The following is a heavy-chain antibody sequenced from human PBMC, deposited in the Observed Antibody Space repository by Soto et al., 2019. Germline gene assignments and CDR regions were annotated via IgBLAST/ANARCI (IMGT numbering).Heavy chain of an antibody. CDR3: ARGRREMATSAASWSFDY. CDR2: INAGNGNT. Sequence: ASVKVSCKASGYTFTSYVMHWVRQAPGQRLEWMGWINAGNGNTKYSPKFQGRVTITSDTSASTAYMELSSLRSEDTAVYYCARGRREMATSAASWSFDYWGQGTLVTVSS. V-gene: IGHV1-3*01. CDR1: GYTFTSYV. J-gene: IGHJ4*02. D-gene: IGHD5-12*01.